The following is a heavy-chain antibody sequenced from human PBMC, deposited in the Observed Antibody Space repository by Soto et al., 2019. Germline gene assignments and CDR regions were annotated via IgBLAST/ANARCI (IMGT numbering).Heavy chain of an antibody. Sequence: QVQLVESGGGVVQPGRSLRLSCEASGFTFSSYPMHWVRQAPGKGLEWMAIIADDGSSEHYAASVKGRFTSSRDNSKNTLFLHMSSLTPEDTATYFCVRDGSSSWYFDWYFDLWGRGTLVSVSS. CDR1: GFTFSSYP. D-gene: IGHD2-15*01. CDR3: VRDGSSSWYFDWYFDL. V-gene: IGHV3-30-3*01. CDR2: IADDGSSE. J-gene: IGHJ2*01.